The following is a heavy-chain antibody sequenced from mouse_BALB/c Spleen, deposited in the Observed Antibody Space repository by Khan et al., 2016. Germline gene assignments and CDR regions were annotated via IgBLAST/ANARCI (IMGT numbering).Heavy chain of an antibody. CDR1: GFTFSSYW. CDR3: TTVVPDY. V-gene: IGHV6-6*02. D-gene: IGHD1-1*01. CDR2: IRLKSDNYEK. Sequence: EVKLEESGGGLVQPGGSMKLSCVASGFTFSSYWMSWVRQSPEKGLEWVAEIRLKSDNYEKHYAESVKGKFTISRDDSKSRLYLQMNSLRAEDTGIYYCTTVVPDYWGQGTTLTVSS. J-gene: IGHJ2*01.